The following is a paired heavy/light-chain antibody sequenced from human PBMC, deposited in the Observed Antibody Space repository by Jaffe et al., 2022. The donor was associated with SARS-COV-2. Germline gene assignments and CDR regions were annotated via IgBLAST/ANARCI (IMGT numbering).Light chain of an antibody. CDR2: DAS. CDR3: QHRKSWPLT. CDR1: QSVSSY. J-gene: IGKJ4*01. V-gene: IGKV3-11*01. Sequence: EIVLTQSPATLSLSPGEKATLSCRASQSVSSYLAWYQQKSGQAPRLLIYDASNRATGIPARFSGSGSGTDFTLTISSLEPEDFAVYYCQHRKSWPLTFGGGTKVEIK.
Heavy chain of an antibody. CDR1: GFTFSSYR. J-gene: IGHJ2*01. CDR3: VRDIPYHYFDL. CDR2: IKEDGSEK. V-gene: IGHV3-7*01. Sequence: EVQLVESGGDLVQPGGSLRLSCAASGFTFSSYRMGWVRQAPGKGLEWVANIKEDGSEKYYVDSVKGRFTISRDNAKNSLYLEMNSLRVEDTAVFYCVRDIPYHYFDLWGRGTLVTVSS. D-gene: IGHD2-2*01.